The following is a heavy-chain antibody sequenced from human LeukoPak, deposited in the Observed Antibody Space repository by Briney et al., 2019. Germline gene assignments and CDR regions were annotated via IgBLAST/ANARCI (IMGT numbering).Heavy chain of an antibody. CDR1: GYTFTSYY. D-gene: IGHD5-18*01. CDR3: ARDYSYGYHFQH. Sequence: ASVKVSCKASGYTFTSYYMHWVRQAPGQGLEWMGIINPSGGSTSYAQKFQGRVSMTRDTSTSTVYMERSSLRSEDTAVYYCARDYSYGYHFQHWGQGTLVTVSS. V-gene: IGHV1-46*01. J-gene: IGHJ1*01. CDR2: INPSGGST.